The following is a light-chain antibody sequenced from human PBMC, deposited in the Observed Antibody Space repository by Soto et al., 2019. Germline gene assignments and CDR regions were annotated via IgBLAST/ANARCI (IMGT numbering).Light chain of an antibody. J-gene: IGLJ1*01. Sequence: QSVLTQPPSASRTPGQRVTISCSGSSSNIGSNYVYWYQQLPGTAPKLLIYRNNQRPSGVPDRFSGSKSGTSASLAISGLRSEDEADYYCAAWDDSPNYVFGTGTKLTVL. CDR3: AAWDDSPNYV. CDR2: RNN. CDR1: SSNIGSNY. V-gene: IGLV1-47*01.